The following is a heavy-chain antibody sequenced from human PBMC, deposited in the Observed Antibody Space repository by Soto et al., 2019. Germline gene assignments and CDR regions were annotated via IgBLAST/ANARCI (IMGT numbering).Heavy chain of an antibody. CDR1: GFTFSSYS. J-gene: IGHJ3*02. V-gene: IGHV3-48*01. Sequence: EVQLVESGGGLVQPGGSLRLSCAASGFTFSSYSMNWVRQAPGKGLEWVSYISSSSSTIYYADSVKGRFTISRDNAKNSLYLQMNSLRAEDTAVYYCAREGIRFLEWLGGRAFDIWGQGTMVTVSS. D-gene: IGHD3-3*01. CDR2: ISSSSSTI. CDR3: AREGIRFLEWLGGRAFDI.